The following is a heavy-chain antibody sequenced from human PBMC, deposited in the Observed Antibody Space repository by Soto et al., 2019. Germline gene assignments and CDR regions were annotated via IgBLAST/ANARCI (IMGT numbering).Heavy chain of an antibody. V-gene: IGHV4-30-4*01. CDR1: GASISNGGSY. J-gene: IGHJ4*02. D-gene: IGHD2-2*01. CDR3: ARGHLNMLDD. Sequence: PWETLSLTCTVFGASISNGGSYWTWPRQPPEKGLEWIGYISSNGSTYNSPSLSSRLSISPDATRNQFSLRLSSVTAADTAIYFCARGHLNMLDDWGQGALVTVSS. CDR2: ISSNGST.